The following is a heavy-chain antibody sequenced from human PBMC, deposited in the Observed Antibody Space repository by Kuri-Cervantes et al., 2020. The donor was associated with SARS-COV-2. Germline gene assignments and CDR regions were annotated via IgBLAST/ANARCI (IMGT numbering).Heavy chain of an antibody. V-gene: IGHV3-30-3*02. Sequence: LSLTCAASGFTFSSYAMHWVRQAPGKGLEWVAVISYDGSNKYYADSVKGRFTISRDNSKNTLYLQMNSLRVEDAAVYYCAKSTVTTKIPGMDVWGRGTTVTVSS. CDR1: GFTFSSYA. D-gene: IGHD4-17*01. CDR2: ISYDGSNK. J-gene: IGHJ6*02. CDR3: AKSTVTTKIPGMDV.